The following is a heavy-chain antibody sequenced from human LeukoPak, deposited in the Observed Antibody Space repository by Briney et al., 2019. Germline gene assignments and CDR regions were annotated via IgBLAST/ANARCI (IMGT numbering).Heavy chain of an antibody. CDR3: ARPHGAVAGTEDYFDY. CDR1: GGSFSGYY. CDR2: INHSGST. Sequence: SESLSLTCAVYGGSFSGYYWSWIRQPPGKGLEWIGEINHSGSTNYNPSLKSRVTISVDTSKNQFSLKLSSVTAADTAVYYCARPHGAVAGTEDYFDYWGQGTLVTVSS. D-gene: IGHD6-19*01. J-gene: IGHJ4*02. V-gene: IGHV4-34*01.